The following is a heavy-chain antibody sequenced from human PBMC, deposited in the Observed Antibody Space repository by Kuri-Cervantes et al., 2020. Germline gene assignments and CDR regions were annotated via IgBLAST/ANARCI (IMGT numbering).Heavy chain of an antibody. CDR1: GFTFSTYA. CDR3: AKDFRGDAYNPSSWN. V-gene: IGHV3-23*01. CDR2: ISGGGDTT. D-gene: IGHD5-24*01. Sequence: GESLKISCAASGFTFSTYAMSWVRQAPGKGLEWVSAISGGGDTTYYADSVKGRFTISRDNSRNTLFLQMSSLRAEDTALYYCAKDFRGDAYNPSSWNWGQGTLVTVSS. J-gene: IGHJ4*02.